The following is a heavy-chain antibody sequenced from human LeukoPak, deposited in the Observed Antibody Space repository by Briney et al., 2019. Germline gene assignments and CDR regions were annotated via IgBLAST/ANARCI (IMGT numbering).Heavy chain of an antibody. V-gene: IGHV3-21*01. D-gene: IGHD3-3*01. CDR2: ISSSSSYI. J-gene: IGHJ2*01. CDR1: GFTFSSYS. CDR3: ARGTTNLEWAIVSRLRGYFDL. Sequence: PGESLRLSCAASGFTFSSYSMNWVRQAPGKGLEWVSSISSSSSYIYYADSVKGRFTISRDNAKNSLYLQMNSLRAEDTAVYYCARGTTNLEWAIVSRLRGYFDLWGRGTLVTVSS.